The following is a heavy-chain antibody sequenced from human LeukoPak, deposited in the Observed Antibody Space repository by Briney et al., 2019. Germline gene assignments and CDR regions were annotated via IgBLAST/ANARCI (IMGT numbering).Heavy chain of an antibody. J-gene: IGHJ4*02. CDR3: ARGGIRQTFDN. CDR1: GGSISTYY. D-gene: IGHD3-3*02. Sequence: SETLSLTCTVSGGSISTYYWNWIRQPPGKGLEWIGYIYYSGGTNYNPSLKSRVTISVDTSKNQFSLNLTSVTAADTAVCYCARGGIRQTFDNWGQGTLVTVSS. V-gene: IGHV4-59*01. CDR2: IYYSGGT.